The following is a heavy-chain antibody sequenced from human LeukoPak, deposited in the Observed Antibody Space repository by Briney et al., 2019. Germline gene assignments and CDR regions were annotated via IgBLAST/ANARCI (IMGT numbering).Heavy chain of an antibody. J-gene: IGHJ4*02. D-gene: IGHD3-10*01. V-gene: IGHV4-34*01. CDR3: ARVLGSGNYYKALDS. CDR1: GGSLSGYY. Sequence: SETLSLTCAVYGGSLSGYYWSWIRQPPGKGLEWIGEINYSGSTNYNPSLKSRVTISADTSKNQFSLQLYSVTAADTAVYYCARVLGSGNYYKALDSWDQGTLVTVSS. CDR2: INYSGST.